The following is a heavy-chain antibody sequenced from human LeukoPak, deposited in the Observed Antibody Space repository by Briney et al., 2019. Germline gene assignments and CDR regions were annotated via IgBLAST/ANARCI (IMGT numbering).Heavy chain of an antibody. D-gene: IGHD3-22*01. CDR3: ARDQGVVVHGKYHYYGMDV. V-gene: IGHV3-30*03. Sequence: PGGSLRLSCAASGFTFSSYGIHWVRQAPGKGLEWVAAIAYDGSNKYYADSVKGRFTISRDNSKKTLYLQMNSLRAEDTAVYYCARDQGVVVHGKYHYYGMDVWGQGTTVTVS. CDR2: IAYDGSNK. J-gene: IGHJ6*02. CDR1: GFTFSSYG.